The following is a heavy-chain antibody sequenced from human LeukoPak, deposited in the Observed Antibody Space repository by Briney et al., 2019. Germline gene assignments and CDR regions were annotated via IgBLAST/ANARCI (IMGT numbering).Heavy chain of an antibody. J-gene: IGHJ4*02. V-gene: IGHV4-39*07. CDR3: ARAAGRDTTSGLDFDY. CDR2: IYYSGST. CDR1: GGSISSSSYY. D-gene: IGHD1-26*01. Sequence: SETLSLTCTVSGGSISSSSYYWGWIRQPPGKGLEWINSIYYSGSTYYNPSLKSRVTISVDTSKNQFSLKLSSVTAADTAVYYCARAAGRDTTSGLDFDYWGQGILVTVSS.